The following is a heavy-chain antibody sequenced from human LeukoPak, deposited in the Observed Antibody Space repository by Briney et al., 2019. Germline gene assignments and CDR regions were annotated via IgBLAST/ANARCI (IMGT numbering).Heavy chain of an antibody. CDR3: ARDDSSGRGNWFDP. CDR1: VFTFSSYE. Sequence: PGGSLRLSCAASVFTFSSYEMNSVRQAPGKGLEGVSYISSSGSTIYYADSVKGRFNISRDNDKHSLYLQMNSLSAEHTAVYYCARDDSSGRGNWFDPWGQGTLVTVSS. V-gene: IGHV3-48*03. J-gene: IGHJ5*02. D-gene: IGHD3-22*01. CDR2: ISSSGSTI.